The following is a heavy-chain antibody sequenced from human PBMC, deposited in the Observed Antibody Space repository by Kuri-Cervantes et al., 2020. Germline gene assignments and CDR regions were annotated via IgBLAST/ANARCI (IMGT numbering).Heavy chain of an antibody. V-gene: IGHV3-9*01. D-gene: IGHD3-10*01. CDR1: GFTFDDYA. CDR2: ISWNSGNI. Sequence: SLKISCAASGFTFDDYAMHWVRQAPGKGLEWVSGISWNSGNIGYADSVKGRFTFSRDNAKNSLYLQMNSLRAEDTAVYYCAREKLLWFGELFWAFDYWGQGTLVTVSS. J-gene: IGHJ4*02. CDR3: AREKLLWFGELFWAFDY.